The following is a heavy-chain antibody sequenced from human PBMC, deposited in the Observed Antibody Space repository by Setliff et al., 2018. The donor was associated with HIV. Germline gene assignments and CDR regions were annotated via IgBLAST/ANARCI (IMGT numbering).Heavy chain of an antibody. J-gene: IGHJ4*02. V-gene: IGHV4-39*01. CDR2: IFYTGRT. D-gene: IGHD3-16*01. CDR3: ARQGRLGELSLAADY. CDR1: AGSIGSSSYY. Sequence: PSETLSLTCNVSAGSIGSSSYYWGWIRQSPGKGLEWIGYIFYTGRTYYNPSLKSRVTISVDTSKNQFSLTLNSVTAADTAVYYCARQGRLGELSLAADYWGQGQWSPSPQ.